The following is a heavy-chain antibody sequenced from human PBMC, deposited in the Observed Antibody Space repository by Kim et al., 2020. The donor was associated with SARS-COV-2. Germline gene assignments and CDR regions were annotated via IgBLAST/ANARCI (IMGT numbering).Heavy chain of an antibody. CDR3: ARIPREYNYGSRFDY. V-gene: IGHV3-23*01. CDR2: ISDSGRST. Sequence: PGGSLRLSCAASEFSVSDYAMSWVRQAPAKGLEWVSGISDSGRSTYYADSVKGRFTISRDKSKNTLFLQMNSLRAEDTAVYYCARIPREYNYGSRFDYWGQGTLVTVSS. D-gene: IGHD5-18*01. CDR1: EFSVSDYA. J-gene: IGHJ4*02.